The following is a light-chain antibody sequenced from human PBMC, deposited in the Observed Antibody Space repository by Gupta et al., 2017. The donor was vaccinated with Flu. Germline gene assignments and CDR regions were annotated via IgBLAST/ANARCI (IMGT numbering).Light chain of an antibody. J-gene: IGLJ3*02. CDR1: SSNIGAGYD. CDR2: GNS. Sequence: VTISCTGSSSNIGAGYDVHWYQQLPGTAPKLLIYGNSNRPSGVPDRFSGSKSGTSASLAITGLQAEDEADYYCQSYDSSLSGWVFGGGTKLTVL. CDR3: QSYDSSLSGWV. V-gene: IGLV1-40*01.